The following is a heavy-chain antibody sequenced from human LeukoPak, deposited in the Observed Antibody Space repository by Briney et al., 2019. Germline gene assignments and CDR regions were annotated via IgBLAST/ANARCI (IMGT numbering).Heavy chain of an antibody. D-gene: IGHD6-19*01. CDR3: ARDLGSRGLYYMDV. Sequence: PSETLSLTCTVSGGSISSYYWSRIRQPPGKGLEWIGFFYYSGSPNFSPSLKSRVTISVDTSKNQFSLRLSSVTAADTAVYYCARDLGSRGLYYMDVWGKGTTVTVSS. CDR2: FYYSGSP. V-gene: IGHV4-59*01. CDR1: GGSISSYY. J-gene: IGHJ6*03.